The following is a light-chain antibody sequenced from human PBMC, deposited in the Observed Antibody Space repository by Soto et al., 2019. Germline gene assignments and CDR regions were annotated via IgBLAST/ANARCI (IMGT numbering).Light chain of an antibody. J-gene: IGKJ1*01. CDR2: GAS. CDR1: QSVSSSY. V-gene: IGKV3-20*01. CDR3: QQYDSSPRT. Sequence: EIVLPQSPGTLSLSPGERATLSCRASQSVSSSYLAWYQQKPGQAPRLLIYGASNRATGIPDRFSGSGSGTDFILTISRLEPEEFAVYYCQQYDSSPRTVGQGTKVDIK.